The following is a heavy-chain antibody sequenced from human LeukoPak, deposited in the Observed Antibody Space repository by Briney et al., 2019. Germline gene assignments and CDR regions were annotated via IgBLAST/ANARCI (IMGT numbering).Heavy chain of an antibody. CDR2: ISDSGGST. J-gene: IGHJ4*02. CDR3: ARDPGLRLDY. V-gene: IGHV3-23*01. D-gene: IGHD3-16*01. Sequence: GGFLRLSCAASGFIFSNYAMSWVRQAPGKGLEWVSLISDSGGSTNYADSVKGRFAISRDVSKNTLYLQMNSLRAEDTAVYFCARDPGLRLDYWGQGTLVTVSS. CDR1: GFIFSNYA.